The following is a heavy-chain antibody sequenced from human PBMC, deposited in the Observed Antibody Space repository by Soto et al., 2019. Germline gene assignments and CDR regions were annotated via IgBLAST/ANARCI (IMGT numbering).Heavy chain of an antibody. CDR2: IYYSGNT. CDR1: SASLSSSTYY. J-gene: IGHJ4*02. D-gene: IGHD6-6*01. Sequence: QLQLQESGPGLVKPSETLSLTCSVSSASLSSSTYYWSWIRQPPGRGPEWIGSIYYSGNTYYKPSLKGRVSISIDTSRNQFSLKLTSVTAADTGVYYCASSSPFHYWGPGILVTVSS. CDR3: ASSSPFHY. V-gene: IGHV4-39*01.